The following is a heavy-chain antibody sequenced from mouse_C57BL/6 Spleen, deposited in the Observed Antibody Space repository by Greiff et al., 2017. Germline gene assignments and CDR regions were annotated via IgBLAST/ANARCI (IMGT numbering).Heavy chain of an antibody. Sequence: DVHLVESGGGLVQPGGSLKLSCAASGFTFSDSYMYWVRQTPEKRLEWVAYISNGGGSTYYPDTVKGRFTSSRENAKNTLYLQMSRLKSEDTAMYYCARRGGSSFYYFGYWGQGTTLTVSS. CDR2: ISNGGGST. J-gene: IGHJ2*01. CDR3: ARRGGSSFYYFGY. D-gene: IGHD1-1*01. V-gene: IGHV5-12*01. CDR1: GFTFSDSY.